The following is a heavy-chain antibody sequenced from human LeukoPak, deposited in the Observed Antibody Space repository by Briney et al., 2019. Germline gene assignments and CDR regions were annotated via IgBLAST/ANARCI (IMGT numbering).Heavy chain of an antibody. J-gene: IGHJ6*03. Sequence: GGSLRLSCAASGFTFSSYSMNWVRQAPGKGLEWVSSISSSSSYIYYADSVKGRFTTSRDNAKNSLYLQMNSLRAEDTAVYYCARDTYDFWSGSHMDVWGKGTTVTVSS. D-gene: IGHD3-3*01. V-gene: IGHV3-21*01. CDR2: ISSSSSYI. CDR3: ARDTYDFWSGSHMDV. CDR1: GFTFSSYS.